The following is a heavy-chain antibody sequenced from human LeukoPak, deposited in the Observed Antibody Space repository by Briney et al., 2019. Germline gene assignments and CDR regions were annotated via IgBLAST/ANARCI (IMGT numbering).Heavy chain of an antibody. V-gene: IGHV1-69*05. CDR3: ASGRGTIFGVESFDY. Sequence: SVKVSCKASGGTFSSYAISWVRQAPGQGLEWMGGIIPIFGTADYAQKFQGRVTITTDESTSAAYMELSSLGSEDTAVYYCASGRGTIFGVESFDYWGQGTLVNVSS. D-gene: IGHD3-3*01. CDR2: IIPIFGTA. CDR1: GGTFSSYA. J-gene: IGHJ4*02.